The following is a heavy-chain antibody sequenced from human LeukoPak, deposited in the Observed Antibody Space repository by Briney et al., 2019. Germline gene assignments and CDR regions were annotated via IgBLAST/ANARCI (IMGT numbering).Heavy chain of an antibody. J-gene: IGHJ4*02. Sequence: PSETLSLTCTVSGGSISSYYWSWIRQPPGKGLEWIGYIYYSGSTNYNPSLRSRVTISVDTSKNQFSLKLGSVTAADTAVYYCARGRYNWNYDYWGQGTLVTVSS. CDR2: IYYSGST. CDR3: ARGRYNWNYDY. CDR1: GGSISSYY. D-gene: IGHD1-7*01. V-gene: IGHV4-59*01.